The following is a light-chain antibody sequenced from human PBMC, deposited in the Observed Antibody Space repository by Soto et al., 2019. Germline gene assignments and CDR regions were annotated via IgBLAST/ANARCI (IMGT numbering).Light chain of an antibody. CDR2: GNS. V-gene: IGLV1-40*01. CDR1: SSNIGAGYD. Sequence: QSVLTQPPSVSGAPGQRVTISCTGSSSNIGAGYDVHWYQQLPGTAPKLLIYGNSNRPSGVPDRFSGSKSGTSASLAITGHQDEDEADYYCQSYDSSLSALFGGGTKLTVL. CDR3: QSYDSSLSAL. J-gene: IGLJ3*02.